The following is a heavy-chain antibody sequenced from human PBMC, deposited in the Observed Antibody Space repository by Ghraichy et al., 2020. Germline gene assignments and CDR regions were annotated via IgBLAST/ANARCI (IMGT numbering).Heavy chain of an antibody. V-gene: IGHV3-33*01. CDR1: GFTFSSYG. D-gene: IGHD3-16*01. CDR3: ARDVAYSWYFDY. J-gene: IGHJ4*02. Sequence: LSLTCAASGFTFSSYGMHWVRQAPGKGLEWVAVIWYDGSNKYYADSVKGRFTISRDNSKNTLYLQMNSLRAEDTAVYYCARDVAYSWYFDYWGQGTLVTVSS. CDR2: IWYDGSNK.